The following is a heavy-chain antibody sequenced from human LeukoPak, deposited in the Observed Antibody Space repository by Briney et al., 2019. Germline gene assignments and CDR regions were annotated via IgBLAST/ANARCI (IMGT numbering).Heavy chain of an antibody. CDR2: IYYSGST. J-gene: IGHJ3*02. D-gene: IGHD5-18*01. CDR3: ARGFGYSYGYLSDAFDI. CDR1: GGSISSYY. V-gene: IGHV4-59*01. Sequence: SETLSLTCTVSGGSISSYYWSWIRQPPGKGLEWIGYIYYSGSTNYNPSLKSRVTISVDTSKNQFSLKLSSVTAADTAVYYCARGFGYSYGYLSDAFDIWGQGTMVTVSS.